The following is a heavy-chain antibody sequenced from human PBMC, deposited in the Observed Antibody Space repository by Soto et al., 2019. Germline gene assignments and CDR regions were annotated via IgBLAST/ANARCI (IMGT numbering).Heavy chain of an antibody. D-gene: IGHD4-17*01. V-gene: IGHV1-69*13. CDR2: IIPIFGTA. Sequence: SVKVSCKASGGTFSSYAISWVRQAPGQGLEWMGGIIPIFGTANYAQKFQGRVTITADESKNTLYLQMNSLRSEDTAVYYCARDTAPSDVWGQGTTVTVSS. J-gene: IGHJ6*02. CDR1: GGTFSSYA. CDR3: ARDTAPSDV.